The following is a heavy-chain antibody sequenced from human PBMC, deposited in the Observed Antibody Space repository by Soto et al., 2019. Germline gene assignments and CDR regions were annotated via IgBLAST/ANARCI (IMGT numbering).Heavy chain of an antibody. CDR3: AGEGPMLRGVAPEDY. CDR2: ISKDSGYT. CDR1: GFTFSDFF. J-gene: IGHJ4*02. V-gene: IGHV3-11*05. D-gene: IGHD3-10*01. Sequence: QVQLVESGGGLVKPGGSLRLSCAASGFTFSDFFMSWIRQAPGKGLEWVAYISKDSGYTRYADSVKGRFTISRDNAKSSLYLQMNSLRDEDTAIYYCAGEGPMLRGVAPEDYWGQGTLVTVSP.